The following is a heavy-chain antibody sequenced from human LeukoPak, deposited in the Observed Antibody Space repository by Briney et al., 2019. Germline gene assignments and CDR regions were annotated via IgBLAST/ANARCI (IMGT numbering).Heavy chain of an antibody. CDR1: GFIFGVYG. CDR3: SHGGMYQLDY. J-gene: IGHJ4*02. Sequence: PGGSLRLSCAASGFIFGVYGMQWVRQAPGKGLEWVSGILGGAGSTYYADSVKGRFTISRDNSKNTLYLQMNGLRAEGPAVYYCSHGGMYQLDYWGQGTLATVSS. CDR2: ILGGAGST. V-gene: IGHV3-23*01. D-gene: IGHD2-2*01.